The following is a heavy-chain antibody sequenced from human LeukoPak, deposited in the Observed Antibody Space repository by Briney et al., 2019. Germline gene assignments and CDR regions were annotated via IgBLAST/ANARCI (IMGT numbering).Heavy chain of an antibody. V-gene: IGHV1-69*04. Sequence: GASVKVSCKASGGTFSSYAISWVRQAPGQGLEWMGRITPILGIANYAQKFQGRVTITADKSTSTAYMELSSLRSEDTAVYYCARAGGRGYDYVWGSYRYSYYYGMDVWGQGTTVTVSS. CDR1: GGTFSSYA. J-gene: IGHJ6*02. D-gene: IGHD3-16*02. CDR2: ITPILGIA. CDR3: ARAGGRGYDYVWGSYRYSYYYGMDV.